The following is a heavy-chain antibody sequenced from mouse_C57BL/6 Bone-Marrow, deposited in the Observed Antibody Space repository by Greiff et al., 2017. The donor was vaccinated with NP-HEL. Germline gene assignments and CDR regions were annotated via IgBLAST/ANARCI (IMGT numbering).Heavy chain of an antibody. J-gene: IGHJ3*01. CDR1: GYTFTDYY. CDR2: IYPGSGNT. CDR3: ARREGH. V-gene: IGHV1-76*01. D-gene: IGHD3-3*01. Sequence: LQESGAELVRPGASVKLSCKASGYTFTDYYINWVKQRPGQGLEWIARIYPGSGNTYYNEKFKGKATLTAEKSSSTAYMQLSSLTSEDSAVYFCARREGHWGQGTLVTVSA.